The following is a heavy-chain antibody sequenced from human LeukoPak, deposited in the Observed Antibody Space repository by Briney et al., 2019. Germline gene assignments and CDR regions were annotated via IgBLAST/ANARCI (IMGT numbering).Heavy chain of an antibody. CDR2: IWYDGSNK. J-gene: IGHJ2*01. V-gene: IGHV3-33*01. CDR3: ARELISTTWRGNRSYFDL. Sequence: GRPLRLSCAASGFTFSSYGMHWVRQAPGKGLEWVAVIWYDGSNKYYADSVKGRFTISRDNSKNTLYLQMNSLRAEDTAVYYCARELISTTWRGNRSYFDLWGRGTLVTVSS. D-gene: IGHD1-1*01. CDR1: GFTFSSYG.